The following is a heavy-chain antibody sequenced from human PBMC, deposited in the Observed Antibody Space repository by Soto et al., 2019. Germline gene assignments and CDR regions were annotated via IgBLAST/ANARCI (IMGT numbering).Heavy chain of an antibody. V-gene: IGHV1-69*05. CDR2: IIPIFGSA. CDR3: ARVRGYAFDI. CDR1: GGTFSSYA. J-gene: IGHJ3*02. Sequence: QAQLVQSGAEVKKPGSSVTVSCKAFGGTFSSYAISWVRQAPGQGLEWMGGIIPIFGSANYAQRLQGRVXXXXXXXXXTXXXXXXXXXXEDTALXXCARVRGYAFDIWGQGTMVTVSS. D-gene: IGHD3-16*01.